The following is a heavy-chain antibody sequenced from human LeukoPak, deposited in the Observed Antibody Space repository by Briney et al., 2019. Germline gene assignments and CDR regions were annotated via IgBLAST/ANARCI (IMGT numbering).Heavy chain of an antibody. CDR1: GFTFSSYG. CDR3: AKVGRYSSGWWDGFDY. J-gene: IGHJ4*02. V-gene: IGHV3-33*06. Sequence: PGRSLRLSCAASGFTFSSYGMHWVRQAPGKGLECVAVIWYDGSNKYYADSVKGRFTISRDNSKNTLYLQMNSLRAEDTAVYYCAKVGRYSSGWWDGFDYWGQGTLVTVSS. D-gene: IGHD6-19*01. CDR2: IWYDGSNK.